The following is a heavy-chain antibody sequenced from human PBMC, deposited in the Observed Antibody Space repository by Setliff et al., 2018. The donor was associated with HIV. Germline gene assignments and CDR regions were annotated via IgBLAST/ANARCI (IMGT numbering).Heavy chain of an antibody. CDR2: INPNTGST. V-gene: IGHV1-46*01. Sequence: GASVKVSCKASGSTFITCHVHWVRQAPGQGLEWMGIINPNTGSTSYAQKFQGRVTMTWDTSSGTVYMDLNSLKSEDTAVYYCAEVTCSPDSCFLDYWGQGTLVTVS. J-gene: IGHJ4*02. D-gene: IGHD2-15*01. CDR1: GSTFITCH. CDR3: AEVTCSPDSCFLDY.